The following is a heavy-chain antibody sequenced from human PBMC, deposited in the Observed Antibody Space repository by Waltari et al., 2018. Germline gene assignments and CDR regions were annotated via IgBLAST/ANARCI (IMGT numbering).Heavy chain of an antibody. V-gene: IGHV1-18*04. Sequence: QAQLVQSGPEGKKPGASVRVSCKASGYTFSSYGITWVRQAPGQGLEWLGWIRTDNGNRNYSQKLQGRVSMTTDTHTTTAYMDLRSLRSDDTAIYYCIRGGPWRLVQGNAFDFWGQGTLVTVSS. CDR1: GYTFSSYG. CDR3: IRGGPWRLVQGNAFDF. J-gene: IGHJ3*01. D-gene: IGHD6-6*01. CDR2: IRTDNGNR.